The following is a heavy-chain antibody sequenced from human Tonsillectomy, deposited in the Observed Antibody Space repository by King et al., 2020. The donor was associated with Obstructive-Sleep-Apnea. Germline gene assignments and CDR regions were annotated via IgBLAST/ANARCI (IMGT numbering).Heavy chain of an antibody. V-gene: IGHV3-49*03. CDR2: IRRKVYGGTT. CDR1: VFTFGDYA. Sequence: VQLVESGGGLVQPGRSLRLSCTASVFTFGDYAMSWFRQAPGKGLEWVGFIRRKVYGGTTEYGESVKGRFTISRDDSKSIAYLQMTSLKTEDTAVYYCTRDLGYYDTSGYLGFYWGQGTLVTVSS. J-gene: IGHJ4*02. D-gene: IGHD3-22*01. CDR3: TRDLGYYDTSGYLGFY.